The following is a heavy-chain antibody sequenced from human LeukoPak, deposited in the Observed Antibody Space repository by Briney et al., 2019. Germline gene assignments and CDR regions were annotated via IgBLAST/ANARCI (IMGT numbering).Heavy chain of an antibody. V-gene: IGHV4-34*01. Sequence: PSETLSLTCAVYGGSFSGYYWSWIRQPPGKGQELIGEINHSGSTNYNPSLKSRVTISVDTSKNQFSLKLTSVTAADTAVYYCVRDLGISGWYAPPLGYFDSWGQGTLVTVSS. J-gene: IGHJ4*02. CDR1: GGSFSGYY. D-gene: IGHD6-19*01. CDR2: INHSGST. CDR3: VRDLGISGWYAPPLGYFDS.